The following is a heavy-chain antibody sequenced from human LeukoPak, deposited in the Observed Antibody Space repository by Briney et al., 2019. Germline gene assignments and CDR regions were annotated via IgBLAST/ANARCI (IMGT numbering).Heavy chain of an antibody. J-gene: IGHJ4*02. CDR1: GYSISSGYY. D-gene: IGHD1-7*01. Sequence: SETLSLTCTVSGYSISSGYYWGWIRQPPGKGLEWIGSIYHSGSTYYNPSLKSRVTISVDTSKNQFSLKLSSVTAADTAVYYCARTDPLELRFSYDYWGQGTLVTVSS. V-gene: IGHV4-38-2*02. CDR3: ARTDPLELRFSYDY. CDR2: IYHSGST.